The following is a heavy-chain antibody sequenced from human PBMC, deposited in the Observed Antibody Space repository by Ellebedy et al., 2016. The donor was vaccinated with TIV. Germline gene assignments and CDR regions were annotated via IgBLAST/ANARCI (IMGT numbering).Heavy chain of an antibody. V-gene: IGHV4-59*08. CDR3: AGTYYYDSSGYYQRNDAFDI. D-gene: IGHD3-22*01. J-gene: IGHJ3*02. CDR2: IYYSGST. Sequence: MPSETLSLTCTVSGGSISSYYWSWIRQPPGKGLEWIGYIYYSGSTNYNPSLKSRVTISVDTSKNQFSLKLSSVTAADTAVYYCAGTYYYDSSGYYQRNDAFDIWGQGTMVTVSS. CDR1: GGSISSYY.